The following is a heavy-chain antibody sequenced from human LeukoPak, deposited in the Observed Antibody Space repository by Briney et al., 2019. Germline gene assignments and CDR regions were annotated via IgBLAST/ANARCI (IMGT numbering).Heavy chain of an antibody. D-gene: IGHD2-2*01. Sequence: PSETLSLTCTVSGGSISSGSYYWGWIRQPPGKGLEWIGSIYYSGSTYYNPSLKSRVTISVDTSKNQFSLKLSSVTAADTAVYYCARHLYGYCSSTSCYPGMFDPWGQGTLVAVSS. V-gene: IGHV4-39*01. J-gene: IGHJ5*02. CDR1: GGSISSGSYY. CDR3: ARHLYGYCSSTSCYPGMFDP. CDR2: IYYSGST.